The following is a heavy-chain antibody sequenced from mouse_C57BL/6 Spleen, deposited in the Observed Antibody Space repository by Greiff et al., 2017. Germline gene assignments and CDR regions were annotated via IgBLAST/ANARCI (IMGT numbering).Heavy chain of an antibody. V-gene: IGHV1-26*01. CDR2: INPNNGGT. J-gene: IGHJ3*01. Sequence: EVQLQQSGPELVKPGASVKISCKASGYTFTDYYMNWVKQSHGKSLEWIGDINPNNGGTSYNQKFKGKATLTVDKSSSTAYMELRSLTSEDSAVYYCASLNGGFAYWGQGTLVTVSA. CDR3: ASLNGGFAY. CDR1: GYTFTDYY.